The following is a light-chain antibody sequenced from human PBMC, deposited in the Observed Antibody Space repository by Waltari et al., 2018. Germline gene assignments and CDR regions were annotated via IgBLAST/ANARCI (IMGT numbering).Light chain of an antibody. J-gene: IGLJ3*02. Sequence: QSALTQPASVSGSPGQSITISCTGTASDVAFYNYVSWYQQHPGKAPKVIIYDVSERPPGVSNRFSGSKSGNSAFLTSSGLQAEDEADYYCNSYTGSSSWVFGGGTKLTV. CDR1: ASDVAFYNY. V-gene: IGLV2-14*03. CDR3: NSYTGSSSWV. CDR2: DVS.